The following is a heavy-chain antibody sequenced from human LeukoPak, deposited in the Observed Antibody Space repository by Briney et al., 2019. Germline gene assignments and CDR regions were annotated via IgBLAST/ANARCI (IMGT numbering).Heavy chain of an antibody. D-gene: IGHD1-26*01. CDR3: AKIAETSGTYGQGFDY. CDR1: GYTFTTYG. J-gene: IGHJ4*02. V-gene: IGHV3-23*01. Sequence: GGTLRLSCVGSGYTFTTYGVSWVRQAPGKGLEWVSGLDNNGDNTYYADSVKGRFTISRDNSKNTLYLQMNSLRVEDTAVYYCAKIAETSGTYGQGFDYWGQGTLVTVSS. CDR2: LDNNGDNT.